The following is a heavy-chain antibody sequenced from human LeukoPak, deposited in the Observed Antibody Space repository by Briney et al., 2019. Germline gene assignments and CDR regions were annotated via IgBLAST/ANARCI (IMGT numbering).Heavy chain of an antibody. CDR2: ISAYNGNT. Sequence: ASVKVSCKASGYTFTRYGITWVRQAPGQGLEWMGWISAYNGNTNYAQKLQGRVTMTTDTSTSTAYMELRSLRSDDTAVYYCAREGYYYDSSGYYYFDPWGQGTLVTVSS. V-gene: IGHV1-18*01. CDR1: GYTFTRYG. J-gene: IGHJ5*02. D-gene: IGHD3-22*01. CDR3: AREGYYYDSSGYYYFDP.